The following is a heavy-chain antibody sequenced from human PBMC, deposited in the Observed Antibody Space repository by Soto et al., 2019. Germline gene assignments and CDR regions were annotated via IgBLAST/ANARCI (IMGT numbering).Heavy chain of an antibody. CDR1: GYTFTSYY. Sequence: ASVKVSCKASGYTFTSYYMHWVRQAPGQGLEWMGIINPSGGSTSYAQKFQGRVTMTRDTSTSTVYMELSSLRSEDTAVYYCAREAASFKKTYYDILTGYEGYNWFDPWGQGTLVTVSS. CDR2: INPSGGST. V-gene: IGHV1-46*01. D-gene: IGHD3-9*01. J-gene: IGHJ5*02. CDR3: AREAASFKKTYYDILTGYEGYNWFDP.